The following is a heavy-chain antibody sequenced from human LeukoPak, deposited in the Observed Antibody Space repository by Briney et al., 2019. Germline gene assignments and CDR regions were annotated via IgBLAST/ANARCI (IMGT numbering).Heavy chain of an antibody. V-gene: IGHV4-39*01. D-gene: IGHD4-17*01. CDR2: IYYSGST. Sequence: PSETLSLTCTVSGGSISSSSYYWGWIRQPPGKGLEWFGSIYYSGSTYYNPSLKSRVTISVDTSKNQFSLKLSSVTAADTAVYYCARHDGYTGDYGDSFNWFDPWGQGTLVTVSS. CDR3: ARHDGYTGDYGDSFNWFDP. CDR1: GGSISSSSYY. J-gene: IGHJ5*02.